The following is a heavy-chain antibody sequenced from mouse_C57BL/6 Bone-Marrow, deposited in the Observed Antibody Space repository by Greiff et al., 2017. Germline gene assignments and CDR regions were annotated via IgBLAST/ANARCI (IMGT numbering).Heavy chain of an antibody. CDR2: INPNNGGT. V-gene: IGHV1-18*01. CDR1: GYTFTDYN. Sequence: VQLQQSGPELVKPGASVKIPCKASGYTFTDYNMDWVKQSHGKSLEWIGDINPNNGGTIYNQKFKGKGTLTVDKASRTAYMELRSLTSEDTAVYYCAREVLRRGYFDVWGTGTTVTVSS. CDR3: AREVLRRGYFDV. D-gene: IGHD1-2*01. J-gene: IGHJ1*03.